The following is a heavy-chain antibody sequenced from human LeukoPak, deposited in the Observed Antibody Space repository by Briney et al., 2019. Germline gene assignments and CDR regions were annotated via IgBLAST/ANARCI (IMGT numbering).Heavy chain of an antibody. CDR3: ARVRSSYYYYGMDV. CDR1: GGSISSGGYY. CDR2: IYYSGST. J-gene: IGHJ6*02. V-gene: IGHV4-61*08. Sequence: SETPSLTCTVSGGSISSGGYYWSWIRQHPGKGLEWIGYIYYSGSTNYNPSLKSRVTISVDTSKNQFSLKLSSVTAADTAVYYCARVRSSYYYYGMDVWGQGTTVTVSS.